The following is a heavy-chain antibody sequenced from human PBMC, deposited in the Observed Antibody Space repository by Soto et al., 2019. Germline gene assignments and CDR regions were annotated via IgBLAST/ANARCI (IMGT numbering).Heavy chain of an antibody. CDR3: AKVNRSGWRGNYYYGMDV. J-gene: IGHJ6*02. D-gene: IGHD6-19*01. CDR1: GFTFSSYA. CDR2: ISGSGGST. Sequence: GGSLRLSCAASGFTFSSYAMSWVRQAPGKGLEWVSAISGSGGSTYYADSVKGRFTISRDNSKNTLYLQMNSLRAEDTAVYYCAKVNRSGWRGNYYYGMDVWGQGTTAAVSS. V-gene: IGHV3-23*01.